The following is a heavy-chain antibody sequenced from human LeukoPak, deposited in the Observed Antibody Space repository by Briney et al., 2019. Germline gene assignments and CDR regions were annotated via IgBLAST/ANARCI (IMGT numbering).Heavy chain of an antibody. CDR1: GGSFSGYY. CDR2: INHSGSA. CDR3: ARGRRDGYNLEYFDK. D-gene: IGHD5-24*01. V-gene: IGHV4-34*01. Sequence: SETLSLTCAVYGGSFSGYYWSWIRQPPGKGLEWIGEINHSGSANYNPSLKSRVTISVDTSKNQFSLKLSSVTAADTAVYYCARGRRDGYNLEYFDKWGQGTLVTVSS. J-gene: IGHJ4*02.